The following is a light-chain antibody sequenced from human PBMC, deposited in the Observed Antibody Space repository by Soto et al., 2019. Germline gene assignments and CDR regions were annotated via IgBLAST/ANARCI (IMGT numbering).Light chain of an antibody. CDR2: GNN. Sequence: QSVLTQPPSVSGAPGQRVTISCTGSSSNIGAGYDVHWYQQLPETAPKFLMSGNNNRPSGVPDRFSDSKSGTSASLAITGLQAEDEADYYCQSYDNSLSTWVFGGGTKLTVL. V-gene: IGLV1-40*01. J-gene: IGLJ3*02. CDR1: SSNIGAGYD. CDR3: QSYDNSLSTWV.